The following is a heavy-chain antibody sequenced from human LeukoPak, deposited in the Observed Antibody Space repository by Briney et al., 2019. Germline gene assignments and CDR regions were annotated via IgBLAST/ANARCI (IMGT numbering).Heavy chain of an antibody. D-gene: IGHD5-12*01. CDR1: GFTFSDYE. CDR2: ISGGGGTT. J-gene: IGHJ4*02. Sequence: GGSLILSCAASGFTFSDYEMNWVRQAPGKGLEWVSAISGGGGTTYYADSVKGRFTISRDNSKNTLFLQMNSLRAEDTAVYYCAKDREGLSSGYDLEYFDYWGQGTLVTVSS. V-gene: IGHV3-23*01. CDR3: AKDREGLSSGYDLEYFDY.